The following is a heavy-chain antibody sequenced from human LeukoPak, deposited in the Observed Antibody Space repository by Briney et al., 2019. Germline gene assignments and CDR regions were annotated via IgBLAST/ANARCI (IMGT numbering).Heavy chain of an antibody. CDR2: INPNSGGT. CDR1: GYTFTGYY. J-gene: IGHJ4*02. Sequence: ASVKVSCKASGYTFTGYYMHWVRQAPGQGLEWMGWINPNSGGTNYAQKFQGRVTMTRDTSISTAYMELSRLRPDDTAVYYCARDLSRDTMIDYWGQGTLVTVSS. V-gene: IGHV1-2*02. CDR3: ARDLSRDTMIDY. D-gene: IGHD3-22*01.